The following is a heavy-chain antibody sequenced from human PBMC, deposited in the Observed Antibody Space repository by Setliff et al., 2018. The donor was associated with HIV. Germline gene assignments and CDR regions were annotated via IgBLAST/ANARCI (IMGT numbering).Heavy chain of an antibody. CDR2: ISTYNGNT. CDR3: ARKSVEISFGELATPFDF. CDR1: GYTFTSYG. D-gene: IGHD3-10*01. Sequence: ASVKVSCKASGYTFTSYGISWVRQAPGQGLEWMGWISTYNGNTNYAQKLQGRVTMTTDTSASTAYMELRSLTSDDTAIFYCARKSVEISFGELATPFDFWGQGTAVTVSS. V-gene: IGHV1-18*01. J-gene: IGHJ4*02.